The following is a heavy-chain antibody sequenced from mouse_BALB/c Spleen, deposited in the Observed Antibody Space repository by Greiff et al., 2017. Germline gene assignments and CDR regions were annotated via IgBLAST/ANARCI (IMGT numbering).Heavy chain of an antibody. J-gene: IGHJ3*01. CDR3: TRRSSWFAY. CDR1: GFTFSNYW. Sequence: EVQLVESGGGLVQPGGSMKLSCVASGFTFSNYWMNWVRQSPEKGLEWVAEIRLKSNNYATHYAESVKGRFTISRDDSKSSVYLQMNNLRAEDTGIYYCTRRSSWFAYWGQGTLVTVSA. CDR2: IRLKSNNYAT. V-gene: IGHV6-6*02.